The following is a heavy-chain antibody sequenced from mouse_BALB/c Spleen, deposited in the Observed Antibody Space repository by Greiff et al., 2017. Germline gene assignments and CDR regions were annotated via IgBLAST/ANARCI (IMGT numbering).Heavy chain of an antibody. J-gene: IGHJ3*01. CDR3: ARGHDGSWFAY. CDR2: ISYSGST. CDR1: CYSITSDYA. V-gene: IGHV3-2*02. D-gene: IGHD2-3*01. Sequence: VPLQQSGPGLVKPSQSLSLTCTVTCYSITSDYAWNWIRQFSGNKLEWMGYISYSGSTSYNPSLKSRISITRDTSKNQFFLQLNSVTTEDTATYYCARGHDGSWFAYWGQGTLVTVSA.